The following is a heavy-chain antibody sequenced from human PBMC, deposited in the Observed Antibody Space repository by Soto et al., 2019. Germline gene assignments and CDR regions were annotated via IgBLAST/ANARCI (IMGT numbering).Heavy chain of an antibody. CDR1: GFTFSSYA. CDR2: ISGSGGST. V-gene: IGHV3-23*01. J-gene: IGHJ6*02. Sequence: GGSLRLSCAASGFTFSSYAMSWVRQAPGKGLEWVSAISGSGGSTYYADSVKGRFTISGDNSKNTLYLQMNSLRAEDTAVYYCAKGSIAIRAVAGTDVFYYYGMDVWGQGTTVTVSS. D-gene: IGHD6-19*01. CDR3: AKGSIAIRAVAGTDVFYYYGMDV.